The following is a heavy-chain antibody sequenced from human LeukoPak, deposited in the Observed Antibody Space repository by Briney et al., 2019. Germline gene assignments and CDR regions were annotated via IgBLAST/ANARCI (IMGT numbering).Heavy chain of an antibody. D-gene: IGHD2-2*02. Sequence: PSETLSLTCTVSGGSISSYYWSWIRQPPGKGLEWIGYIYYSRSTNYNPSLKSRVTISVDTSKNQFSLKLSSVTAADTAVYYCARVRCSSTSCYIGDYYYYSMDVWGKGTTVTVSS. CDR1: GGSISSYY. J-gene: IGHJ6*03. CDR3: ARVRCSSTSCYIGDYYYYSMDV. V-gene: IGHV4-59*01. CDR2: IYYSRST.